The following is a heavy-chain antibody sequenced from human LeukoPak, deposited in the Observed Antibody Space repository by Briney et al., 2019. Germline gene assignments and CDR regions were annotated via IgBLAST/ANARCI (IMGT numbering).Heavy chain of an antibody. J-gene: IGHJ4*02. CDR2: IKEDGSED. D-gene: IGHD5-18*01. Sequence: PGGSLRLSCAASGFTFSRAWMSWLRQAPGEGLEWVANIKEDGSEDYYADSVKGRFAISKDNAKNSLYLQMNSLRAEDTAMYYCARDADGYEDWGQGTLVTVSS. CDR3: ARDADGYED. V-gene: IGHV3-7*01. CDR1: GFTFSRAW.